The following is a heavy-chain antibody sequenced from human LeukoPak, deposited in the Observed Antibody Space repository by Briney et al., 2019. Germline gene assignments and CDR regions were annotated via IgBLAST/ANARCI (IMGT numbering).Heavy chain of an antibody. CDR2: IIPILGIA. CDR3: ARARDNRNDFDY. J-gene: IGHJ4*02. CDR1: GGTFSSYA. D-gene: IGHD1-1*01. V-gene: IGHV1-69*04. Sequence: ASVKVSCKASGGTFSSYAISWVRQAPGQGLEWMGRIIPILGIANYAQKFQGRVTITADKSTSTAYMELSSLRSEDTAVYYCARARDNRNDFDYWGQGTLVTVSS.